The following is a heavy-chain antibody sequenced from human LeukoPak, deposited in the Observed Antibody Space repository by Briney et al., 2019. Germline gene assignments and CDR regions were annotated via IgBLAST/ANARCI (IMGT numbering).Heavy chain of an antibody. J-gene: IGHJ4*02. D-gene: IGHD6-13*01. V-gene: IGHV3-23*01. CDR2: ISGSGGSI. Sequence: GGSLRLSCAASGFTFSSYAMSWVRQAPGKGLEWVSAISGSGGSIYYADSVKGRFTISRDNSKNTLYLQMNSLRAEDTAVYYCAKRVAAGPYYFDYWGQGTLVTVSS. CDR1: GFTFSSYA. CDR3: AKRVAAGPYYFDY.